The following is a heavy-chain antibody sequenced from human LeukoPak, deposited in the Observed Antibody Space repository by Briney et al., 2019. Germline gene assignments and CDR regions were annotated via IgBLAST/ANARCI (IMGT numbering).Heavy chain of an antibody. D-gene: IGHD6-13*01. CDR1: GGSISSYY. CDR3: AGSSLQQLVIDY. Sequence: SETLSLTCTVSGGSISSYYWSWIRQPPGEGLEWIGYIYYSGSTNYNPSLKSRVTISVDTSKNQFSLKLSSVTAADTAVYYCAGSSLQQLVIDYWGQGTLVTVSS. CDR2: IYYSGST. V-gene: IGHV4-59*01. J-gene: IGHJ4*02.